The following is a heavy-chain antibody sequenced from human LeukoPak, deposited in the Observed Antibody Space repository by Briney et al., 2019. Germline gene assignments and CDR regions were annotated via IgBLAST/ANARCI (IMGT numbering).Heavy chain of an antibody. D-gene: IGHD3-9*01. J-gene: IGHJ4*01. CDR1: GFTLDVYT. V-gene: IGHV3-43*01. CDR3: VKDFPADVLTGYHDK. Sequence: GGSLTLFCAASGFTLDVYTMQCVGQAPGEGLEWVSLISWDGSITYYADSVWGRLTISRDNSKNSLYLQMNSLRTEDSAFYHCVKDFPADVLTGYHDKWG. CDR2: ISWDGSIT.